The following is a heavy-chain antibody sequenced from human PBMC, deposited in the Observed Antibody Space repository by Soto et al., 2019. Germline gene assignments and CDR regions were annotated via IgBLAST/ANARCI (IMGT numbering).Heavy chain of an antibody. D-gene: IGHD1-26*01. V-gene: IGHV1-18*01. J-gene: IGHJ5*02. CDR2: ISAYNGNT. CDR1: GYTFTSYG. CDR3: ARVVGALGHWFDP. Sequence: QVQLEQSGAEVKKPGASVKVSCKASGYTFTSYGISWVRQAPGQGLEWMGRISAYNGNTNYAQKLQGRVTMTTDTPTSTAYMELRSLRSDATAVYYCARVVGALGHWFDPWGQGTLVTVSS.